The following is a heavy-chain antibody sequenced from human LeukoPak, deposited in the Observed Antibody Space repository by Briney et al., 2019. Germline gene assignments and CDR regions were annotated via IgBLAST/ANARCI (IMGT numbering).Heavy chain of an antibody. J-gene: IGHJ4*02. Sequence: GWSLRLSCATSGFNFSAYTMNWVRQAPGKGLDWVSSISPTTAYIHYADSMKGRFTISRDNAKNTLYLRMNSLRAEDTAIYYCARKPLSGGYGGTIDYWGQGTLVTVSS. CDR3: ARKPLSGGYGGTIDY. CDR1: GFNFSAYT. CDR2: ISPTTAYI. V-gene: IGHV3-21*01. D-gene: IGHD5-12*01.